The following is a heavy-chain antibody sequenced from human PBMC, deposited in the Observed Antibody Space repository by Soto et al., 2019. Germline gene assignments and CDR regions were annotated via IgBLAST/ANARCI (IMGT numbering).Heavy chain of an antibody. CDR2: INHSGST. D-gene: IGHD6-6*01. CDR1: GGSFSGYY. Sequence: QVQLQQWGAGLLKPSETLSLTCAVYGGSFSGYYWSWIRQPPGKGLEWIGEINHSGSTNYNPSLKRRVTISVDTSKNQFALKLSSVTAADTAVYYCARGRGGRIAARRYYYGMDVWGQGTTVTVSS. CDR3: ARGRGGRIAARRYYYGMDV. V-gene: IGHV4-34*01. J-gene: IGHJ6*02.